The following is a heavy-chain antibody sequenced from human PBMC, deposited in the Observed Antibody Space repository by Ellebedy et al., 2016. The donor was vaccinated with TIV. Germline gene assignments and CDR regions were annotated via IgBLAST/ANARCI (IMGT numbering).Heavy chain of an antibody. CDR2: ISSDGSST. D-gene: IGHD4-17*01. CDR1: GFTFSTYA. J-gene: IGHJ4*02. Sequence: GESLKISCAASGFTFSTYAVHGVRQAPDKGLEWVAVISSDGSSTYYAESVKGRFTMSRDNSKNTLYLQMNSLRPEDTTVYYCAIGGLYGTSVEGFDYWGQGTLVTVSS. CDR3: AIGGLYGTSVEGFDY. V-gene: IGHV3-30-3*01.